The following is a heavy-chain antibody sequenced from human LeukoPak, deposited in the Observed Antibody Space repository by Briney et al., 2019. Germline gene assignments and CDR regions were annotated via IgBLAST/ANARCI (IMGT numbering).Heavy chain of an antibody. V-gene: IGHV4-39*01. CDR2: IYYSGST. Sequence: SETLSLTCTVSGVSISSSSYYWGWIRQPPGKGLEWIVRIYYSGSTYYNPSLKSRVTISVDTSNSHCSLRLRSVTAADTAMYYCAIYYYDSSCYDYWGQGSLLTVYS. D-gene: IGHD3-22*01. CDR3: AIYYYDSSCYDY. CDR1: GVSISSSSYY. J-gene: IGHJ4*02.